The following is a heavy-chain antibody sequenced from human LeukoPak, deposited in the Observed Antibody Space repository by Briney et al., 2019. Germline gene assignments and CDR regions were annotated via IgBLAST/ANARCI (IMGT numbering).Heavy chain of an antibody. V-gene: IGHV3-21*01. CDR1: GFTFSSYS. Sequence: GGSLRLSCAASGFTFSSYSMNWVRQAPGKGLEWVSSISSSSSYIYYADSVKGRFTISRDNAKNSLYLQMNSLRAEDTAVYYCASGSHYDILTGYYKEDYWRQGTLVTVSS. J-gene: IGHJ4*02. CDR2: ISSSSSYI. D-gene: IGHD3-9*01. CDR3: ASGSHYDILTGYYKEDY.